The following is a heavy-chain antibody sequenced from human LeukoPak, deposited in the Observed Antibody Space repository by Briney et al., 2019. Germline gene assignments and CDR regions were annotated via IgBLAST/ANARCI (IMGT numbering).Heavy chain of an antibody. D-gene: IGHD3-22*01. CDR1: GGSVSSGSYY. CDR3: AREPYYYDSSGYYLHYYYGMDV. J-gene: IGHJ6*02. V-gene: IGHV4-61*01. Sequence: SETLSLTCTVSGGSVSSGSYYWSWIRQPPGKGLEWIGYIYYSGSTNYNPSLKSRVTISVDTSKNQFSLKLSSVTAADTAVYYCAREPYYYDSSGYYLHYYYGMDVWGQGTTVTVSS. CDR2: IYYSGST.